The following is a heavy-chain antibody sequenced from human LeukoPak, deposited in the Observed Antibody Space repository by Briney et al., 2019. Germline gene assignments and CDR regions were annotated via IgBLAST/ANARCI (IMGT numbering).Heavy chain of an antibody. CDR3: ARGATIFGVVLPFFDY. J-gene: IGHJ4*02. D-gene: IGHD3-3*01. Sequence: PSQTLSLTCTVSGGSISSGDHYWSCIRQPPGKGLEWIGYIYYSGSTYYNPSLKSRVTTSVDTSKNQFSLKLSSVTAADTAVYYCARGATIFGVVLPFFDYWGQGTLVTVSS. CDR2: IYYSGST. V-gene: IGHV4-30-4*01. CDR1: GGSISSGDHY.